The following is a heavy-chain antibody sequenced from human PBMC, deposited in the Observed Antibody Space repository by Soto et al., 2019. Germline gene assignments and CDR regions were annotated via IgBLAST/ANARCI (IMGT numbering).Heavy chain of an antibody. V-gene: IGHV1-18*01. Sequence: QVQLVQSGAEVKKPGASVKVSCKASGYTFTSYGISWVRQAPGQGLEWMGWISAYNGNTNYAQKLQGRVTMTTDTTTSTAYMELRSLRSDDTAVYYCARLYCSGGSCYGYYFDYWGQGTLVTVSS. J-gene: IGHJ4*02. CDR3: ARLYCSGGSCYGYYFDY. CDR2: ISAYNGNT. CDR1: GYTFTSYG. D-gene: IGHD2-15*01.